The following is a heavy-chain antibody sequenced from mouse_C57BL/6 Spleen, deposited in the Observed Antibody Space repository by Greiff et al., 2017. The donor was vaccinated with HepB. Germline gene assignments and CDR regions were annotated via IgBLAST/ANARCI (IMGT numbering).Heavy chain of an antibody. CDR1: GYSIPSDY. D-gene: IGHD3-3*01. V-gene: IGHV3-8*01. CDR2: ISYSGST. J-gene: IGHJ2*01. CDR3: ARGTALDY. Sequence: GPGLAKPSQTLSLTCSVTGYSIPSDYWNWIRKFPGNKLEYMGYISYSGSTYYNPSLKSRISITRDTSKNQYYLQLNSVTTEDTATYYCARGTALDYWGQGTTLTVSS.